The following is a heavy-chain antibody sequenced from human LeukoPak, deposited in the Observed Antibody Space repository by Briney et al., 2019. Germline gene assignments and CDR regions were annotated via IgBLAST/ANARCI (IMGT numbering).Heavy chain of an antibody. CDR3: ARKGLRPLEWLSEYFFDY. J-gene: IGHJ4*02. D-gene: IGHD3-3*01. V-gene: IGHV4-34*01. Sequence: SETLSLTCAVYGGSFSGYYWSWIRQPSGKGLEWIGEINHSGSTNYNPSLKSRVTISVDTSKNQFTLKVRSVTAADTGVYFCARKGLRPLEWLSEYFFDYWGQGTLVSVAS. CDR1: GGSFSGYY. CDR2: INHSGST.